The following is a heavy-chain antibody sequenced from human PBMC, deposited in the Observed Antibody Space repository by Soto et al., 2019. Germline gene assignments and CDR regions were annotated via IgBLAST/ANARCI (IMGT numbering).Heavy chain of an antibody. CDR2: IYYSGST. Sequence: PSETLSLTCTVSGGSISSYYWSWIRQPPGKGLEWIGYIYYSGSTNYNPSLKSRVTISVDTSKNQFSLKLSSVTAADTAVYYCARHGYCSSTSCPKYFQHGGQGPLVTVSS. V-gene: IGHV4-59*08. D-gene: IGHD2-2*03. CDR1: GGSISSYY. CDR3: ARHGYCSSTSCPKYFQH. J-gene: IGHJ1*01.